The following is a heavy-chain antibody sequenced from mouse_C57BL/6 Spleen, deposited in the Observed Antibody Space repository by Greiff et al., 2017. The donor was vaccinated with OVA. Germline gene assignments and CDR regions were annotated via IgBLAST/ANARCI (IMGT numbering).Heavy chain of an antibody. CDR1: GYAFSSYW. D-gene: IGHD2-3*01. Sequence: QVQLKESGAELVKPGASVKISCKASGYAFSSYWMNWVKQRPGKGLEWIGQIYPGDGDTNYNGKFKGKATLTADKSSSTAYMQLSSLTSEDSAVYFCARKGIYDGYPYAMDYWGQGTSVTVSS. CDR3: ARKGIYDGYPYAMDY. CDR2: IYPGDGDT. J-gene: IGHJ4*01. V-gene: IGHV1-80*01.